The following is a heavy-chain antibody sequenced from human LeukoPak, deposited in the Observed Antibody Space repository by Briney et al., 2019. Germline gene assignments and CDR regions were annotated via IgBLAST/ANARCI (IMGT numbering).Heavy chain of an antibody. D-gene: IGHD2-2*01. CDR2: IKEDGSEG. Sequence: GGSLRLSCEGSAFIFSGHWMNWVRQTPGKGLEWVASIKEDGSEGQYVDSVKGRFSISRDNTKGSLFLQLNSLRAEDTAVYYCAKGPLRGTAAAIDYWGQGTLVTVSS. V-gene: IGHV3-7*03. CDR3: AKGPLRGTAAAIDY. CDR1: AFIFSGHW. J-gene: IGHJ4*02.